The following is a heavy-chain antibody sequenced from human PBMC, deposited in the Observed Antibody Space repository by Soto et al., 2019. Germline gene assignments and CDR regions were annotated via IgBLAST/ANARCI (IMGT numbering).Heavy chain of an antibody. D-gene: IGHD5-18*01. J-gene: IGHJ4*02. CDR1: GYRFLNFW. CDR2: IYPGDSDT. CDR3: ARTPSHPYSFTYGDF. Sequence: XESLNLSWNSSGYRFLNFWIVLVLQVPGKGPEWMGLIYPGDSDTRYSPSFQGQVTISADQSRTTAYLQWSSLKASDSAIYYCARTPSHPYSFTYGDFWGQGTRVTVSS. V-gene: IGHV5-51*01.